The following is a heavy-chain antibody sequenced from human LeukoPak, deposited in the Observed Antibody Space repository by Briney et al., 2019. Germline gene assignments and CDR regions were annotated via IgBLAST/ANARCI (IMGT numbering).Heavy chain of an antibody. CDR1: GFTFSSYA. CDR3: AKDQGVVVVTDRPT. CDR2: IGGSGGST. V-gene: IGHV3-23*01. D-gene: IGHD2-21*02. Sequence: GGSLRLSCAASGFTFSSYAMSWVRQAPGKGLEGVSAIGGSGGSTYYADSVKGRFTITRDNSKNTLYLQMNSVRDEDTAVYYCAKDQGVVVVTDRPTWGQGTLVTVSS. J-gene: IGHJ5*02.